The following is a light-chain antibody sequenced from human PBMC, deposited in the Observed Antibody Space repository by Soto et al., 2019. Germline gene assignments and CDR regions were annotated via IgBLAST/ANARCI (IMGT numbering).Light chain of an antibody. Sequence: GDRVTITCRASQSISSWLAWYQQKPGKAPKFLIYDASNLESGVPSRFSGSGSGTEFTLTISSLQPDDFATYYCQQYSSYWTFGQGTKVEIX. CDR2: DAS. J-gene: IGKJ1*01. V-gene: IGKV1-5*01. CDR1: QSISSW. CDR3: QQYSSYWT.